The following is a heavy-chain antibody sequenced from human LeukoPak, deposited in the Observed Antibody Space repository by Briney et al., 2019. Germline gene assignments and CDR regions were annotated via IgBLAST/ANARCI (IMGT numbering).Heavy chain of an antibody. CDR3: ARVGYDILTGYYFDY. Sequence: SETLSLTCTVSGGSISSYYWSWIRQPAGKGLEWIGRIYTSGRTNYNPSLKSRVTMSVDTSKNQFSLKLSSVTAADTAVYYCARVGYDILTGYYFDYWGQGTLVTVSS. V-gene: IGHV4-4*07. CDR1: GGSISSYY. D-gene: IGHD3-9*01. CDR2: IYTSGRT. J-gene: IGHJ4*02.